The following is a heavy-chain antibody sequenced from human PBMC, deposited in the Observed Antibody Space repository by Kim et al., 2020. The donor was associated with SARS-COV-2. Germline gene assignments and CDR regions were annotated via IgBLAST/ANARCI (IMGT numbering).Heavy chain of an antibody. Sequence: GSLRLSCAASGFTFSSYSMNWVRQAPGKGLEWVSSISSSSSYIYYADSVKGRFTISRDNAKNSLYLQMNSLRAEDTAVYYCARAVNFWSGYDVWGQGTTVTVSS. CDR1: GFTFSSYS. D-gene: IGHD3-3*01. CDR3: ARAVNFWSGYDV. CDR2: ISSSSSYI. V-gene: IGHV3-21*01. J-gene: IGHJ6*02.